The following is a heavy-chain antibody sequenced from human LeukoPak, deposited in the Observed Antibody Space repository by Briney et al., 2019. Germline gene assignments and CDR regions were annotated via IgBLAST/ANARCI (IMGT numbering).Heavy chain of an antibody. CDR3: ARALGSGYLPYFDY. CDR1: GGSISSSSYY. Sequence: PSETLSLTCTVSGGSISSSSYYWGWIRQPPGKGLEWIGSIYYSGSTYYNPSLKSRVTISVDTSKNQFSLKLSSVTAADTAVYYCARALGSGYLPYFDYWGQGTLVTVSS. CDR2: IYYSGST. J-gene: IGHJ4*02. D-gene: IGHD3-22*01. V-gene: IGHV4-39*07.